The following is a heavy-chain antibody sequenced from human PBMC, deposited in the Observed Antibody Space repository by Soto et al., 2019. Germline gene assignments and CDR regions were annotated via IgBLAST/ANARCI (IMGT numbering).Heavy chain of an antibody. Sequence: PSETLSLTCSVSGDSVSSGDYYWSWIRQPPGKGREWIGHVYFSGSTNSIPSLKSRLTMSVDTAKNQFSLKLNSVTAADTAVYYCARAIAVAGTGWFDPLGPGTLVTVSS. CDR1: GDSVSSGDYY. CDR2: VYFSGST. J-gene: IGHJ5*02. D-gene: IGHD6-19*01. V-gene: IGHV4-61*08. CDR3: ARAIAVAGTGWFDP.